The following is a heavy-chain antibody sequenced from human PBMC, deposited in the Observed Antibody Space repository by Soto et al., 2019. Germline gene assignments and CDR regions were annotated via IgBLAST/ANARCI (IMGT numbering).Heavy chain of an antibody. CDR3: ARREVVVAATPVRYYFDY. CDR2: IYPGDSDT. V-gene: IGHV5-51*01. Sequence: PGESLKISCKGSGYSFTSYWIGWVRQMPGKGLEWMGIIYPGDSDTRYSPSFQGQVTISADKSISTAYLQWSSLKASDTAMYYCARREVVVAATPVRYYFDYWGQGTLVTVS. CDR1: GYSFTSYW. J-gene: IGHJ4*02. D-gene: IGHD2-15*01.